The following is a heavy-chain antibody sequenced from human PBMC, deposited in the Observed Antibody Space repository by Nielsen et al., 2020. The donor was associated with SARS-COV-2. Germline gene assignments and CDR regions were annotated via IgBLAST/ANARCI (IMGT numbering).Heavy chain of an antibody. J-gene: IGHJ4*02. D-gene: IGHD3-16*01. V-gene: IGHV3-33*08. CDR2: IWYDGSNK. Sequence: GESLKISCAASGFNFSDYGMHWVRQAPGKGLEWVAVIWYDGSNKYYADSVKGRFTISRDNSKNTLYLQMNSLRAEDTAVYYCARESLGGEVFDYWGQGTLVTVSS. CDR1: GFNFSDYG. CDR3: ARESLGGEVFDY.